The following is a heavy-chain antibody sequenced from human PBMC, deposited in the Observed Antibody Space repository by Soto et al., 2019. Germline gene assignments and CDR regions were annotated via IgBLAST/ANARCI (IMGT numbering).Heavy chain of an antibody. J-gene: IGHJ5*02. CDR2: IIPIFGTA. V-gene: IGHV1-69*12. D-gene: IGHD6-6*01. Sequence: QVQLVQSGAEVKKPGSSVKVSCKASGGTFSSYAISWVRQAPGQGLEWMGGIIPIFGTANYAQKFQGRVTIXXDXSXNTAYMELSSLRSEDTAVYYCASWVSYSSSPNWFDPWGQGTLVTVSS. CDR1: GGTFSSYA. CDR3: ASWVSYSSSPNWFDP.